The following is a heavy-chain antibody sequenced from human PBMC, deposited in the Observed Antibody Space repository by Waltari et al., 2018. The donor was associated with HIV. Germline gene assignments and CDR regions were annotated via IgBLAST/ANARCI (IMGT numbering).Heavy chain of an antibody. D-gene: IGHD2-2*02. CDR3: ARDGVVPAAIEGVGYYYGMDV. CDR1: GGSISSYY. CDR2: IYYSGST. V-gene: IGHV4-59*01. Sequence: QVQLQESGPGLVKPSETLSLTCTVSGGSISSYYWSWIRQPPGKGLEWIGYIYYSGSTNYNPSLKSRVTISVDTSKNQFSLKLSSVTAADTAVYYCARDGVVPAAIEGVGYYYGMDVWGQGTTVTVSS. J-gene: IGHJ6*02.